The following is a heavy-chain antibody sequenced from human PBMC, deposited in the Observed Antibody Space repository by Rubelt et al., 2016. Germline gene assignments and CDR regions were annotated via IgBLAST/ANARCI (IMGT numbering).Heavy chain of an antibody. D-gene: IGHD3-22*01. CDR3: ARVAYYFDSSEGAYFDY. J-gene: IGHJ4*02. Sequence: GKGLVWVSRINSDGSTTSYADSVKGRFTISRDDAKNTLYLQMNSLRPEDTAVYYCARVAYYFDSSEGAYFDYWGQGTLVTVSS. V-gene: IGHV3-74*01. CDR2: INSDGSTT.